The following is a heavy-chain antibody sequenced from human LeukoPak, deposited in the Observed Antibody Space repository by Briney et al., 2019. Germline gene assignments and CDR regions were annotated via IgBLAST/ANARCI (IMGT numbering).Heavy chain of an antibody. Sequence: GGSLRLSCAASGFTFDDYAMHWVRQAPGKGLEWVSGISWNSGSIGYADSVKGRFTISRDNAKNSLYLQMNSLRAEDTALYYCAKDHAGCSYGRFDYWGQGTLVTVSS. CDR1: GFTFDDYA. D-gene: IGHD5-18*01. J-gene: IGHJ4*02. CDR3: AKDHAGCSYGRFDY. V-gene: IGHV3-9*01. CDR2: ISWNSGSI.